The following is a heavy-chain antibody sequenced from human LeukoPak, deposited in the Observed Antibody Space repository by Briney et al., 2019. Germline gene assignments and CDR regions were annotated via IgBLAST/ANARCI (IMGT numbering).Heavy chain of an antibody. J-gene: IGHJ4*02. Sequence: PGGSLRLSCAASGFTVSGNYMTWVRQAPGKGLEWVSVIYSGGRTYYADSVKGRFTISRDNSKNTLYLQMNSLRAEDTAVYYCARGLSTVATYFDYWGQGTLVTVSS. CDR1: GFTVSGNY. CDR2: IYSGGRT. V-gene: IGHV3-53*01. CDR3: ARGLSTVATYFDY. D-gene: IGHD4-17*01.